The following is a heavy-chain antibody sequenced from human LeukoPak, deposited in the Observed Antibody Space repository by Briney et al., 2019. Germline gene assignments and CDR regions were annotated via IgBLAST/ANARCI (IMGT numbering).Heavy chain of an antibody. D-gene: IGHD4-11*01. J-gene: IGHJ4*02. CDR1: GGSFSGYY. Sequence: SETLSLTCAVYGGSFSGYYWSWIRQPPGKGLEWIGEINDSGSTKYIPSLKSRVTISVDTSKKQFPLKVNSVTAADTAVYYCARGGLNSNYFDYWGRGTLVTVSS. V-gene: IGHV4-34*01. CDR2: INDSGST. CDR3: ARGGLNSNYFDY.